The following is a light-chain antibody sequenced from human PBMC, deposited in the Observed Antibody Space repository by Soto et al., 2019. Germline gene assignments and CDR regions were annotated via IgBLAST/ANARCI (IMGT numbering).Light chain of an antibody. CDR3: QQYKNWPPYT. Sequence: EVVLTQSPATLSVSLGDRATLSCRASQSVDINLAWFQQRPGQAPMLLIYGASTRATGIPARFSGSGSGTEFTLTITSLQSEDFALYYCQQYKNWPPYTFGQGTKLEIK. CDR1: QSVDIN. CDR2: GAS. V-gene: IGKV3-15*01. J-gene: IGKJ2*01.